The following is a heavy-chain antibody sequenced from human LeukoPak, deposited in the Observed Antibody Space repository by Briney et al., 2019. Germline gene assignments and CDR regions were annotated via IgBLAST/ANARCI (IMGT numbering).Heavy chain of an antibody. CDR1: GGSMSSHY. D-gene: IGHD5-24*01. J-gene: IGHJ4*02. V-gene: IGHV4-59*11. Sequence: PSETLSLTCTVSGGSMSSHYWSWIRQPPGKGLEWIGYIYYSGSTNYNPSLKSRVTISVDTSTNQFSLELSSVTAADTAVYYCARGRDGYNNCWGQGTLVTVSS. CDR3: ARGRDGYNNC. CDR2: IYYSGST.